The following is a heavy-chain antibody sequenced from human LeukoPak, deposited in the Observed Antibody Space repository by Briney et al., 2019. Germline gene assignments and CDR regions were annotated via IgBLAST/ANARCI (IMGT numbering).Heavy chain of an antibody. CDR2: ISSSSSYI. D-gene: IGHD5-18*01. CDR3: ARDREYKYGPANDY. CDR1: GFTFSSYS. J-gene: IGHJ4*02. V-gene: IGHV3-21*01. Sequence: PGGSLRLSCAASGFTFSSYSMNCVRQAPGKGLEWVSSISSSSSYIYYADSVKGRFTISRDNAKNSLYLQMNSLRAEDTAVYYCARDREYKYGPANDYWGQGTLVTVSS.